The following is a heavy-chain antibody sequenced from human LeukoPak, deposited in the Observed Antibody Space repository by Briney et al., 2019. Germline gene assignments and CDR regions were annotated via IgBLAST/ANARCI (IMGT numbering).Heavy chain of an antibody. CDR3: AIGVLAAMVPDY. V-gene: IGHV3-74*01. J-gene: IGHJ4*02. CDR1: GFSFSSYW. D-gene: IGHD5-18*01. Sequence: PGGSLRLSCAASGFSFSSYWMHWVRQAPGKGLVWMSRISGGGSATSYADSVKGRFTISRDNAKNTLYLQVNSLRAEDTAVYYCAIGVLAAMVPDYWGQGILVTISS. CDR2: ISGGGSAT.